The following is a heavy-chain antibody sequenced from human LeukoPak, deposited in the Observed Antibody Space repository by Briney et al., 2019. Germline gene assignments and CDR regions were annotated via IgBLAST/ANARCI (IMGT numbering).Heavy chain of an antibody. CDR3: ARRVRRHDSSLDI. CDR1: GDSISDYY. D-gene: IGHD1-1*01. J-gene: IGHJ3*02. Sequence: PSETLSLTCTVSGDSISDYYWNWIRQPAGKALEWIGRVRSSGDTNYNPSFRSRLTMSVDRSKNQFSLKLTSVTAADTAVYYCARRVRRHDSSLDIWGQGTMVTVSS. V-gene: IGHV4-4*07. CDR2: VRSSGDT.